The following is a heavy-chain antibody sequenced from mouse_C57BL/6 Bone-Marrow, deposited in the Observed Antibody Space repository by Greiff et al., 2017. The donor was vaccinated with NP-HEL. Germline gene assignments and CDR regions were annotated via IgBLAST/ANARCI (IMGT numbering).Heavy chain of an antibody. D-gene: IGHD1-2*01. Sequence: EVQLQQSGTVLARPGASVKMSCKTSGYTFTSYWMHWVKQRPGQGLEWIGAIYPGNSDTSYNQKFKGKAKLTAVTSASTAYMESSSLTNEDSAVYYCTHYYGGGAGDWGKGTTLTVSS. CDR3: THYYGGGAGD. J-gene: IGHJ2*01. CDR1: GYTFTSYW. V-gene: IGHV1-5*01. CDR2: IYPGNSDT.